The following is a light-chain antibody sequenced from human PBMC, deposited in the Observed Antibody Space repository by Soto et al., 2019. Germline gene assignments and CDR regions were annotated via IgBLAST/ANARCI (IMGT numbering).Light chain of an antibody. CDR2: AAS. Sequence: EIVLTQSPGTLSLSPGERATLSCRASQSVSSTYLAWYRQKPGQAPRLLMYAASSRANGIPDRFSGSGSGTDFTLTITKLEPEDFAVYYCQQSSSSPLTVGQGTRLDIK. V-gene: IGKV3-20*01. CDR1: QSVSSTY. J-gene: IGKJ5*01. CDR3: QQSSSSPLT.